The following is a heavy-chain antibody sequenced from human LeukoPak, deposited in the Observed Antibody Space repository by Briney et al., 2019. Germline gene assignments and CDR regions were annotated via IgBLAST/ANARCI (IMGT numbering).Heavy chain of an antibody. D-gene: IGHD4-17*01. J-gene: IGHJ3*02. CDR2: IYYSGST. V-gene: IGHV4-59*01. Sequence: SETLSLTCTVSGGSISTYSWSWIRQPPGKGLEWIGYIYYSGSTNYNPSLKSRVTISVDTSKNQFSLKLTSLTAADTAVYYCARVRSDYGDYVQSFAFDIWGQGTMVTVSS. CDR1: GGSISTYS. CDR3: ARVRSDYGDYVQSFAFDI.